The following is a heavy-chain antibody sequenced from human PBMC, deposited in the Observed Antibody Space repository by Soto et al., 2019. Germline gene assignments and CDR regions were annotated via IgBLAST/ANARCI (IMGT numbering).Heavy chain of an antibody. CDR1: GFTFNSYG. J-gene: IGHJ4*02. CDR2: IWYDGTNK. Sequence: QVQLVESGGGVVQPGMSLRLSCAASGFTFNSYGMHWVRQAPGKGPEWVALIWYDGTNKYYSDSVKGRFTISRDNSKNTLFLQMNSLRAEDTAVYYCAKDSGSYWRRPPFDYWGQGTLVTVSS. V-gene: IGHV3-30*18. CDR3: AKDSGSYWRRPPFDY. D-gene: IGHD1-26*01.